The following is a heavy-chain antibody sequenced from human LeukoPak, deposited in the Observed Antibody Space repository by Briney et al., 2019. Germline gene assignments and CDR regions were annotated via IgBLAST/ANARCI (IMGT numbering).Heavy chain of an antibody. V-gene: IGHV1-2*02. Sequence: ASVKVSCKASGYTFTGYYMHWVRQAPGQGLEWMGWINPNSGGTNYAQKFQGRVTMTRDTSISTAYMELSRLRSDDTAVYYCARKRQSGVYWFDPWGQGTLVTVSS. D-gene: IGHD3-3*01. CDR3: ARKRQSGVYWFDP. CDR1: GYTFTGYY. CDR2: INPNSGGT. J-gene: IGHJ5*02.